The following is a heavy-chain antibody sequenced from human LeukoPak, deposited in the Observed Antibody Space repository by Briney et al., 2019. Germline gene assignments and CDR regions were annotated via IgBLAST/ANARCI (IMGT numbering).Heavy chain of an antibody. V-gene: IGHV3-7*01. J-gene: IGHJ4*02. D-gene: IGHD6-13*01. CDR3: AREWQGGIAAAGTRIEGDY. CDR2: IKQDGSEK. CDR1: GFVFDDYT. Sequence: GGSLRLSCSTSGFVFDDYTINWFRQAPGKGLEWVANIKQDGSEKNYVDSVKGRFTISRDNAENSLFLQMNSLRVEDTAVYYCAREWQGGIAAAGTRIEGDYWGQGTLVAVSS.